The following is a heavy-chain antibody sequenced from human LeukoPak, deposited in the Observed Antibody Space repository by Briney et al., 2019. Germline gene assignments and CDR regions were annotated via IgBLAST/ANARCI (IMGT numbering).Heavy chain of an antibody. Sequence: SETLSLTCTVSGGSISSSSYYWGWIRQPPGKGLEWIGSIYYSGSTYYNPSLKSRVTISVDTSKNQFSLKLSSVTAADTAVYYCARHRIVVVPFDYWGQGTLVTVSS. CDR2: IYYSGST. J-gene: IGHJ4*02. CDR1: GGSISSSSYY. CDR3: ARHRIVVVPFDY. D-gene: IGHD3-22*01. V-gene: IGHV4-39*01.